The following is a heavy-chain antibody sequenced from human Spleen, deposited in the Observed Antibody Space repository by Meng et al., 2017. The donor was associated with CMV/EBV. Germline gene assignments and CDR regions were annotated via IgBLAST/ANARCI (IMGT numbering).Heavy chain of an antibody. V-gene: IGHV3-7*01. CDR3: ATIGDPSTSSHGGYYYHMDV. D-gene: IGHD6-13*01. Sequence: GGSLRLSCVVTGFTFNKFWMTWVRQAPGRGLEWVANIKQDGGEKYYVDSVKGRFTISRDNAKNSLYLQMNSLRAEDTAVYYCATIGDPSTSSHGGYYYHMDVWGQGTAVTVSS. CDR1: GFTFNKFW. CDR2: IKQDGGEK. J-gene: IGHJ6*03.